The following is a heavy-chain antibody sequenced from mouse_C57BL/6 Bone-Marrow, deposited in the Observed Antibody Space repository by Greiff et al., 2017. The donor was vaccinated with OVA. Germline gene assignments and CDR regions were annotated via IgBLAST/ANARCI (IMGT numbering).Heavy chain of an antibody. D-gene: IGHD1-1*01. J-gene: IGHJ4*01. CDR2: IYPGDGDT. V-gene: IGHV1-80*01. Sequence: VQLQQSGAELVKPGASVKISCKASGYAFSSYWMNWVKQRPGKGLEWIGQIYPGDGDTNYNGKFKGKATLTADKSSSTAYMELRSLTSEDSAVYYCTGYPYYYGSSYWAMDYWGQGTSVTVSS. CDR1: GYAFSSYW. CDR3: TGYPYYYGSSYWAMDY.